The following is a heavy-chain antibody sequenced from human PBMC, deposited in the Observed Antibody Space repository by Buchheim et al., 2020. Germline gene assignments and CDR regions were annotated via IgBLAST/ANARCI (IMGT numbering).Heavy chain of an antibody. CDR3: AKGRISSGY. CDR2: IKQDGSEK. Sequence: EVQLVEPGGGLVQPGGSLRLSCAASGFTSSDYWITWVRQAPGKGLQWVATIKQDGSEKYYVDSVKGRFTIFRDNAKNSLYLQMNSLRAEDTAVYYCAKGRISSGYWGQGTL. J-gene: IGHJ4*02. CDR1: GFTSSDYW. V-gene: IGHV3-7*01. D-gene: IGHD3-22*01.